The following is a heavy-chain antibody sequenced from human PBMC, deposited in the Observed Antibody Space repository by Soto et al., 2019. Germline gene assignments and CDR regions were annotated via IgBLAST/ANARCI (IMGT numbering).Heavy chain of an antibody. CDR2: IYYSGST. CDR3: ARVVGHMDV. V-gene: IGHV4-59*01. J-gene: IGHJ6*03. CDR1: GGSISSYY. D-gene: IGHD2-15*01. Sequence: ASETLSLTCTVSGGSISSYYWSWIRQPPGKGLEWIGYIYYSGSTNYNPSLKSRVTISVDTSKNQFSLKLSSVTAADTAVYYCARVVGHMDVWGKGTTVTVSS.